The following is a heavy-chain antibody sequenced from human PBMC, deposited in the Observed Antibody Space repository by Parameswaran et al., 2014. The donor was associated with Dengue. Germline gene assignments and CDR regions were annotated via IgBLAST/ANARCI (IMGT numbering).Heavy chain of an antibody. D-gene: IGHD2-2*01. CDR3: AREGSCSSTSCFLNYYYGMDV. V-gene: IGHV1-69*06. Sequence: WVRQAPGQGLEWMGGIIPIFGTANYAQKFQGRVTITADKSTSTAYMELSSLRSEDTAVYYCAREGSCSSTSCFLNYYYGMDVWGQGTTVTVSS. J-gene: IGHJ6*02. CDR2: IIPIFGTA.